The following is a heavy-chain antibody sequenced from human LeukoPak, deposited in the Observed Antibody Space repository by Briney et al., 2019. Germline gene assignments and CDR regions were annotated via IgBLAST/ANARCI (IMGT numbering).Heavy chain of an antibody. CDR2: IRDSGSST. Sequence: GGALRLSCAASGFTFSSYAMSWVRQAPGKGLEWVSAIRDSGSSTHYADSVKGRFTTSRDNSKNTLFLQMNSLRAEDTAIYYCAKDLGERSGGRLIVVVTSTFDYWGQGTLVTVSS. D-gene: IGHD3-22*01. CDR1: GFTFSSYA. J-gene: IGHJ4*02. CDR3: AKDLGERSGGRLIVVVTSTFDY. V-gene: IGHV3-23*01.